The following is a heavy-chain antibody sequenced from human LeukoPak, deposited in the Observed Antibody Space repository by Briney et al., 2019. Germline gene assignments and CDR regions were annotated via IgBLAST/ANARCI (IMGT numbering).Heavy chain of an antibody. CDR1: GGSFSGYS. Sequence: SETLSLTCAVYGGSFSGYSWSWIRQSPGKGLEWIADIIHSGSTNYNSSLKSRVTISLDTSKNQFSLNLTSVTAADTAVYYCARGLTELGTAYYYYMDVWGKGTRSSSP. V-gene: IGHV4-34*01. D-gene: IGHD7-27*01. J-gene: IGHJ6*03. CDR3: ARGLTELGTAYYYYMDV. CDR2: IIHSGST.